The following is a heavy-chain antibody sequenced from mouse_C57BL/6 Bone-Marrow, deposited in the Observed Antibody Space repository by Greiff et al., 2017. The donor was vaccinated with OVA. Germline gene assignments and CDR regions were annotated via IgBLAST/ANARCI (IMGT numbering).Heavy chain of an antibody. J-gene: IGHJ3*01. CDR1: GYTFTEYT. CDR2: FYPGSGSI. D-gene: IGHD2-4*01. Sequence: QVQLQQSGAELVKPGASVKLSCKASGYTFTEYTIHWVKQRSGQGLEWIGWFYPGSGSIKYNEKFKDKATLTADKSSSTVYMELSRLTSEDSAVYFCARHEDRGLRRGPPWFAYWGQGTLVTVSA. V-gene: IGHV1-62-2*01. CDR3: ARHEDRGLRRGPPWFAY.